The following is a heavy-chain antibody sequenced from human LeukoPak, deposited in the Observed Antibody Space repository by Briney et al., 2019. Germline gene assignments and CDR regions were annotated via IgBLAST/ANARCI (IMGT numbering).Heavy chain of an antibody. J-gene: IGHJ5*02. D-gene: IGHD3-10*01. V-gene: IGHV1-2*02. CDR3: ARDSGDYYGSGSRFDP. Sequence: ASVKVSRKASGYRFTGYYIHWVRQAPGQGLEWMGWINPNNGGTNYAQKFQGRVTMARDTSITTTYMELSSLRSDDTAVYYCARDSGDYYGSGSRFDPWGQGTLVTVSS. CDR2: INPNNGGT. CDR1: GYRFTGYY.